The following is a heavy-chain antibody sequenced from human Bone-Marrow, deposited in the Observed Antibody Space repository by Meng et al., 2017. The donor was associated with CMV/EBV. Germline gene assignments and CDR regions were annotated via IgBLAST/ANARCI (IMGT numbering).Heavy chain of an antibody. D-gene: IGHD3-10*01. Sequence: GGSLRLSCAASGFTVSSNYMSWVRQAPGKGLEWVSVIYSGGSSTYYADSVKGRFTISRDNSKNTLYLQMNSLRAEDTAVYYCAKSLAMVRGVIGVDYWGQGTLVTVSS. CDR3: AKSLAMVRGVIGVDY. CDR1: GFTVSSNY. J-gene: IGHJ4*02. V-gene: IGHV3-23*03. CDR2: IYSGGSST.